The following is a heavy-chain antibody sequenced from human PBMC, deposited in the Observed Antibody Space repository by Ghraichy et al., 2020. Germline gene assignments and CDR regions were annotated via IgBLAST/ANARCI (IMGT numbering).Heavy chain of an antibody. D-gene: IGHD4-17*01. V-gene: IGHV3-7*01. CDR1: GFTFSSYW. Sequence: LSLTCAASGFTFSSYWMAWVRQAPGKGLEWVANIKQDESEKYYLDSVKGRFTISRDNAYKSLYLQMNSLRAEDTAVYYCARTVTEITYGLDVWGQGTTVTVSS. J-gene: IGHJ6*02. CDR3: ARTVTEITYGLDV. CDR2: IKQDESEK.